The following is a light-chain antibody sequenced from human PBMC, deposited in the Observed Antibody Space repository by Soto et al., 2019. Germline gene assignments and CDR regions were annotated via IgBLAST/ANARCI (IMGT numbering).Light chain of an antibody. Sequence: AIQMTQSPSSLSASVGDRVTITCRASQGIRNDLDWFQQKPGKAPKLLIYAASNLQSGVPARFSGSGSGTDFTLTISSLQPEDFATYYLLQKYFYPFTFGPGTKVDIK. CDR3: LQKYFYPFT. CDR2: AAS. J-gene: IGKJ3*01. CDR1: QGIRND. V-gene: IGKV1-6*01.